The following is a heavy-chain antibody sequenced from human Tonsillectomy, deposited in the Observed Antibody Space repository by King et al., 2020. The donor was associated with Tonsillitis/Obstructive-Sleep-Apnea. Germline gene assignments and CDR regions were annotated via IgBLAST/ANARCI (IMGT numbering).Heavy chain of an antibody. CDR3: ARVLLGYYDTGGYYWYFDL. J-gene: IGHJ2*01. D-gene: IGHD3-22*01. Sequence: QLQESGPGLVKPSETLSLTCTVSAGSISSYYWSWIRQPPGKGLEWIGYIYYSGSTSYNPSLKSRVTISVDTSKNQFSLKLSSVTAADTAVYYCARVLLGYYDTGGYYWYFDLWGRGTLVTVSS. CDR1: AGSISSYY. V-gene: IGHV4-59*01. CDR2: IYYSGST.